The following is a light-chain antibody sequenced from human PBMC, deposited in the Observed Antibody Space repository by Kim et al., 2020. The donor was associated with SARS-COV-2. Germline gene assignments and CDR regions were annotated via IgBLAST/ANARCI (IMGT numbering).Light chain of an antibody. CDR2: DAS. Sequence: SASVGDRVTITCRASQSISAWLAWYQQKPGKAPNLLIYDASSLESGVPSRFSGSGYGTEFTLTITSLQPDDFAAYYCQQYKTSPWTFGQGTKVDIK. J-gene: IGKJ1*01. V-gene: IGKV1-5*01. CDR3: QQYKTSPWT. CDR1: QSISAW.